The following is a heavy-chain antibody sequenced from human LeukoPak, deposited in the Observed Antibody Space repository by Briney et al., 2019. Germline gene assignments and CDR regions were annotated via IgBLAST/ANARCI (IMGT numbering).Heavy chain of an antibody. J-gene: IGHJ3*02. CDR1: GGSISSYY. V-gene: IGHV4-4*07. D-gene: IGHD2/OR15-2a*01. CDR2: IYTSGST. Sequence: SETLSLTCTVSGGSISSYYWSWIRQPAGKGLEWIGRIYTSGSTNYNPSLKSRVTISVDTSKNQFSLKLSSVTAADTAVYYCARPLYSNSWGAFDIWGQGTMVTVSS. CDR3: ARPLYSNSWGAFDI.